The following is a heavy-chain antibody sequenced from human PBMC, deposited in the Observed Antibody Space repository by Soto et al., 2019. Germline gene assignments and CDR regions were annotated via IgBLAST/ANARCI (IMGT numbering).Heavy chain of an antibody. CDR2: IYPGDSDT. CDR1: GYSFTSYW. Sequence: GESLKISCKGSGYSFTSYWIGWVRQMPGKGLEWMGIIYPGDSDTRYSPSFQGQVTISADKSISTAYLQWSSLKASDTAMYYCARHRGYSSILIGYYTVAGAGYYYGMDVWGQGTTVTVSS. J-gene: IGHJ6*02. CDR3: ARHRGYSSILIGYYTVAGAGYYYGMDV. V-gene: IGHV5-51*01. D-gene: IGHD3-9*01.